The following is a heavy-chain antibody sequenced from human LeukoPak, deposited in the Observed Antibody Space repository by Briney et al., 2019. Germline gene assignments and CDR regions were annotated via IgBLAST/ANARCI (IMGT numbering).Heavy chain of an antibody. CDR1: GGSISSSSYY. CDR3: ARGAAMAPRYMDV. CDR2: IYYSGST. V-gene: IGHV4-39*07. D-gene: IGHD5-18*01. Sequence: PSETLSLTCTVSGGSISSSSYYWGWIRQPPGKGLEWIGSIYYSGSTYYNPSLKSRVTISVDTSKNQFSLKLSSVTAADTAVYYCARGAAMAPRYMDVWGKGTTVTISS. J-gene: IGHJ6*03.